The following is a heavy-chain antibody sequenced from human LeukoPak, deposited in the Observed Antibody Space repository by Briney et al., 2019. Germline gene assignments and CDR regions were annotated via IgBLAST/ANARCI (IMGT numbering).Heavy chain of an antibody. D-gene: IGHD6-19*01. CDR2: ISYDGSNK. CDR1: GFTFSSYW. V-gene: IGHV3-30*18. Sequence: GGSLRLSCAASGFTFSSYWMSWVRQAPGKGLEWVAVISYDGSNKYYADSVKGRFTISRDNSKNTLYLQMNSLRAEDTAVYYCAKDFPYSSGWYGGNYWGQGTLVTVSS. CDR3: AKDFPYSSGWYGGNY. J-gene: IGHJ4*02.